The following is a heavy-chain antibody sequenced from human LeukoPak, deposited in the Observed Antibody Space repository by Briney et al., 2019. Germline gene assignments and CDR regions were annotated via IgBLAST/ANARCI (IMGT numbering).Heavy chain of an antibody. J-gene: IGHJ4*02. CDR3: AKDVRFLDWSLDS. D-gene: IGHD3-3*01. CDR2: ISYEGSNQ. CDR1: GFSLRNHG. V-gene: IGHV3-30*18. Sequence: PGRSLRPSCAASGFSLRNHGMHWVRQAPGRGLEWMAFISYEGSNQYYAESVRGRFSISRDNSKNTMYLQMNSLKTEDTGVYHCAKDVRFLDWSLDSWGQGTQVIVSS.